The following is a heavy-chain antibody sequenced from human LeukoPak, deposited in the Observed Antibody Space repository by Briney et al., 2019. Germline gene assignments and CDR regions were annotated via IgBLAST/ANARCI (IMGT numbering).Heavy chain of an antibody. Sequence: GGSLRLSCAASEFTFSSYWMHWVRQAPGKGLVWVSRINSDGSSTSYADSVKGRFTISRDNAKNTLYLQMNSLRAEDTAVYYYARDRGRRRDGYNYPFDYWGQGTLVTVSS. V-gene: IGHV3-74*01. J-gene: IGHJ4*02. CDR2: INSDGSST. CDR1: EFTFSSYW. CDR3: ARDRGRRRDGYNYPFDY. D-gene: IGHD5-24*01.